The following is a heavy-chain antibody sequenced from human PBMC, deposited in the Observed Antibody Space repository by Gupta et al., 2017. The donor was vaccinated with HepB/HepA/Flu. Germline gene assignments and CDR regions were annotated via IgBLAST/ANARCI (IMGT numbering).Heavy chain of an antibody. CDR2: ISWNSGSI. D-gene: IGHD3-22*01. J-gene: IGHJ4*02. CDR1: GFTFDDYA. V-gene: IGHV3-9*01. CDR3: AKAASPQYYYDSSGYYSPLDY. Sequence: EVQLVESGGGLVQPGRSLRLSCAASGFTFDDYAMPWVRQAPGKGLEWVSGISWNSGSIGYADSVKGRFTISRDNAKNSLYLQMNSLRAEDTALYYCAKAASPQYYYDSSGYYSPLDYWGQGTLVTVSS.